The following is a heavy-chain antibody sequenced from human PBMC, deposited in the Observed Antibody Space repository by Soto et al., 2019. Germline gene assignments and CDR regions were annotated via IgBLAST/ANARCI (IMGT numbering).Heavy chain of an antibody. CDR2: IIPIFGTA. CDR1: GCTFSSYS. D-gene: IGHD2-15*01. Sequence: ASVKVSCKASGCTFSSYSISWVRQAPGQGLEWMGGIIPIFGTANYAQKFQGRVTITADESTSTAYMELSSLRSEDTAVYYCARAARGGTGDDYYYGMDVWGQGTTVTVSS. V-gene: IGHV1-69*13. CDR3: ARAARGGTGDDYYYGMDV. J-gene: IGHJ6*02.